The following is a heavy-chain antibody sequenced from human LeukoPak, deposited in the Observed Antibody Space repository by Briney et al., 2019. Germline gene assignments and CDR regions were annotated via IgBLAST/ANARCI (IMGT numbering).Heavy chain of an antibody. CDR2: INPNSGGT. J-gene: IGHJ4*02. D-gene: IGHD3-22*01. Sequence: GASVKVSCKASGYTFIDYYMNWVRQAPGQGLEWMGWINPNSGGTNYAQKFQGRVTMTRDTSISTAYMDLSRLRSDDTAVYYCARVDDRGHYYDSSGPRKLFDYWGQGTLVTVSS. V-gene: IGHV1-2*02. CDR3: ARVDDRGHYYDSSGPRKLFDY. CDR1: GYTFIDYY.